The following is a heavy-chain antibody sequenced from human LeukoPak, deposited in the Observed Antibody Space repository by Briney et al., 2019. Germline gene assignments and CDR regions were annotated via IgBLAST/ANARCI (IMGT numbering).Heavy chain of an antibody. D-gene: IGHD3-10*01. CDR2: ISSSSSYI. CDR3: ARDDAYYGSGNWFDP. V-gene: IGHV3-21*01. Sequence: GGSLRLSCAASGFTFSSYSMNWVRQAPGKGLEWVSSISSSSSYIYYADSVKGRFTISRDNAKNSLYLQMNSLRAEDTAVYYCARDDAYYGSGNWFDPWGQGTLVTVSS. CDR1: GFTFSSYS. J-gene: IGHJ5*02.